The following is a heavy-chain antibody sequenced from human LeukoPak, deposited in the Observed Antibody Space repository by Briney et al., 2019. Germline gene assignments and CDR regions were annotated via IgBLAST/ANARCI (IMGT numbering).Heavy chain of an antibody. J-gene: IGHJ4*02. V-gene: IGHV3-23*01. CDR1: GFTLSSYA. D-gene: IGHD2-2*01. CDR3: AKDEGYCSSTSCFSL. CDR2: ISGSGGST. Sequence: GGSLRLSCAASGFTLSSYAMSWVRQAPGKGLEWVSAISGSGGSTYYADSVKGRFTISRDNAKNSLYLQMNSLRAEDTAMYYCAKDEGYCSSTSCFSLWGQGTLVTVSS.